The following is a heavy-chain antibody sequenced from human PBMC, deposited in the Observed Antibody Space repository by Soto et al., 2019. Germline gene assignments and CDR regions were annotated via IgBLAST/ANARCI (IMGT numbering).Heavy chain of an antibody. CDR2: MYYSGNT. CDR3: VGGLSEWGRIDL. J-gene: IGHJ5*02. CDR1: GGSITNYY. D-gene: IGHD3-3*01. Sequence: SDTLSLSCTVSGGSITNYYWSWIRQPPGKRLEYIGYMYYSGNTYYNPSLKSRVTISGDASNNQFSLKLRSVTAADTAVYYCVGGLSEWGRIDLWGQGTLVTVSS. V-gene: IGHV4-59*01.